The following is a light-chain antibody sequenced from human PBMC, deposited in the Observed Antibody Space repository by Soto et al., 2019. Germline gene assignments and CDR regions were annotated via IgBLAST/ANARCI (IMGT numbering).Light chain of an antibody. CDR1: HRVSSY. J-gene: IGKJ4*01. Sequence: EIVMTQSPVTLSVSPGERATLSCRASHRVSSYLAWYQQKPGQAPRLLIYATSTRATGIPARFSGSESGTEFTLTISSLQSEDFAVYYCQQYNNWPLTFGGGTKVDIK. CDR3: QQYNNWPLT. V-gene: IGKV3D-15*01. CDR2: ATS.